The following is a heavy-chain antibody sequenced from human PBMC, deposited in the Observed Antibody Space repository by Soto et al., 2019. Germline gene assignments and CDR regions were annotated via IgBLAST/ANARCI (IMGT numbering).Heavy chain of an antibody. D-gene: IGHD3-16*02. CDR3: AKDRLRLGELSPLY. V-gene: IGHV3-21*01. J-gene: IGHJ4*02. CDR1: GFTFSSST. CDR2: ISSSSSYI. Sequence: GGSLRLSCTGSGFTFSSSTMTWVRQGPGKGLEWVSSISSSSSYIYFADSLKGRFTISRDNSKNTLYLQMNSLRAEDTAVYYCAKDRLRLGELSPLYWGQGTLVTVSS.